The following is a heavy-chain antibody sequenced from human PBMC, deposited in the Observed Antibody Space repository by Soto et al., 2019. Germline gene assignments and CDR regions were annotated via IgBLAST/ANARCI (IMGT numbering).Heavy chain of an antibody. J-gene: IGHJ3*02. CDR3: ATDDTVLVGADSAFDI. CDR2: IIPIFGAT. D-gene: IGHD4-17*01. Sequence: QVLLVQSGPEVKKPGSSVKISCKASGGTFSNHAFSWVRQAPGQGLEWMGTIIPIFGATNYAQNFQGRVTITADESTSTAYMDLSSLRFEDTAAYYCATDDTVLVGADSAFDIWGQGTMVTVSS. V-gene: IGHV1-69*18. CDR1: GGTFSNHA.